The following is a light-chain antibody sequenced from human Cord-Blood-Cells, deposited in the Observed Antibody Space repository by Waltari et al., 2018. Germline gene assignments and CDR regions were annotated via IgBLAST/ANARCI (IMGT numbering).Light chain of an antibody. CDR3: QQYYRGYS. Sequence: AIRMTQSPSSFSASTGDRVTITCRASQGISSYLAWHQQKPGKAPKLLIYAASTLQSGVPSRFSGSGSGTDFTLTISCLQSEDFATYYCQQYYRGYSFGQGTKLEIK. CDR1: QGISSY. J-gene: IGKJ2*03. CDR2: AAS. V-gene: IGKV1-8*01.